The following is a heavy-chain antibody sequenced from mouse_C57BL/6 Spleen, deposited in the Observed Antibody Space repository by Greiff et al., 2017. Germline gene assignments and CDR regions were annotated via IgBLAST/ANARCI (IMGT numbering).Heavy chain of an antibody. CDR3: TKGSLYYAMDY. CDR2: IDPETGGT. V-gene: IGHV1-15*01. CDR1: GYTFPDYE. J-gene: IGHJ4*01. Sequence: VKLQESGAELVRPGASVTLSCKASGYTFPDYEMHWVKQTPVHGLEWIGAIDPETGGTAYNQKFKGKAILTADKSSSTAYMELRSLTSEDSAVDYCTKGSLYYAMDYWGQGTSVTVSS.